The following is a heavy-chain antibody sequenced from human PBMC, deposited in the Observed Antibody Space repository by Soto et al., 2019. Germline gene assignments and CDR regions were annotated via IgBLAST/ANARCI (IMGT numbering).Heavy chain of an antibody. J-gene: IGHJ4*02. CDR3: ARVGATTGKTSNDY. Sequence: QIQLVQSGAEVKKPGASVKVSCKASGYRFDDYGITWVRQAPGQGLEGMGWISAYNGNTDYAQTVQGRVTMSTDTSTSTAYLEVRSLRSDDTAVYYCARVGATTGKTSNDYWGQGTLVTVSS. V-gene: IGHV1-18*01. D-gene: IGHD1-26*01. CDR2: ISAYNGNT. CDR1: GYRFDDYG.